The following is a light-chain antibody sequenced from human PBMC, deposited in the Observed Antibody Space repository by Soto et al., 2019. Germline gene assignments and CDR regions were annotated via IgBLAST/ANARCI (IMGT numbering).Light chain of an antibody. Sequence: EIVMTQFPATLSVSPGERATLSCRASQSVSSNLAWYQQKPGQAPRLLIYGASTRATGIPARFSGSGSGTEFTLTISSLQSEDFAFDYCQQYNNWPMTFGQGTKVAIK. V-gene: IGKV3-15*01. CDR3: QQYNNWPMT. CDR1: QSVSSN. CDR2: GAS. J-gene: IGKJ1*01.